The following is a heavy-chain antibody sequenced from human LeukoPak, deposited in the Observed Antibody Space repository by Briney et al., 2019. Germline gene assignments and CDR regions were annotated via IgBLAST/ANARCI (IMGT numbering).Heavy chain of an antibody. CDR1: GGSISSSSYY. CDR3: ASTPGPDCGGDCAHANNWFDP. Sequence: SETLSLTCTVSGGSISSSSYYWSWIRQPPGKGLEWIGEINHSGSTNYNPSLKSRVTISVDTSKNQFSLKLSSVTAADTAVYYCASTPGPDCGGDCAHANNWFDPWGQGTLVTVSS. V-gene: IGHV4-39*07. J-gene: IGHJ5*02. D-gene: IGHD2-21*02. CDR2: INHSGST.